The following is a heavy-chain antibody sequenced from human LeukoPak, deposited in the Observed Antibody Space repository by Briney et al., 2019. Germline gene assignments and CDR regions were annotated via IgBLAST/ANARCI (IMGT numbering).Heavy chain of an antibody. Sequence: SETLSLTCTVSGGSVSSESYHWSWIRQPPGKGLEWIAYIFNSRSSNYNPSLKSRVTISVDTYKNQFSLKLNSVTAADTAQYHCARGVGGVREGFDIWGQGTMVTVSS. CDR2: IFNSRSS. J-gene: IGHJ3*02. CDR3: ARGVGGVREGFDI. CDR1: GGSVSSESYH. V-gene: IGHV4-61*01. D-gene: IGHD3-16*01.